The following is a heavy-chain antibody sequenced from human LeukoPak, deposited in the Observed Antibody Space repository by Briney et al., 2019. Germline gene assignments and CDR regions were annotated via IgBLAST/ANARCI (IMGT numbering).Heavy chain of an antibody. Sequence: SETLYLTCSVSGGSISSFYWTWIRQSAGKGLEWLGRVYASGSTDYNPSLKSRLTLSLDTSENQFALRLNSVTAADTAVYYCARSARFYHFYMDVWGKGTAVTVSS. CDR1: GGSISSFY. CDR3: ARSARFYHFYMDV. J-gene: IGHJ6*03. D-gene: IGHD2-15*01. CDR2: VYASGST. V-gene: IGHV4-4*07.